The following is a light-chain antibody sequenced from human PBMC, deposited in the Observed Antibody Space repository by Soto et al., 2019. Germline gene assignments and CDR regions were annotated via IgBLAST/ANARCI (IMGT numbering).Light chain of an antibody. J-gene: IGKJ1*01. CDR1: QGVSSSH. V-gene: IGKV3-20*01. CDR2: AAS. CDR3: QQFDSSLWT. Sequence: EIVLTQSPGTLSLSPGERATLSCRASQGVSSSHLAWYQQKPGQTPRLLIYAASTRATGIPDRFSGSGSGTDFTLTISRLEPEDFAVYYCQQFDSSLWTFGQGTKVDIK.